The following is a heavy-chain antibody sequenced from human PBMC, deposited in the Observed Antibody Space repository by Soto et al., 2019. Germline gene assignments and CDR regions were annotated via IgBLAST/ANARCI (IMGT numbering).Heavy chain of an antibody. CDR3: ARQIYDSDTGPNFQYYFDS. CDR2: IDPSDAQT. CDR1: GYSFAGNW. V-gene: IGHV5-10-1*01. Sequence: GESLKISCKASGYSFAGNWITWVRQKPGEGLEWMGRIDPSDAQTYYSPSFRGHVTISVTKSITTVFLQWSSLRASDTAMYYCARQIYDSDTGPNFQYYFDSWGQGTPVTVSS. D-gene: IGHD3-22*01. J-gene: IGHJ4*02.